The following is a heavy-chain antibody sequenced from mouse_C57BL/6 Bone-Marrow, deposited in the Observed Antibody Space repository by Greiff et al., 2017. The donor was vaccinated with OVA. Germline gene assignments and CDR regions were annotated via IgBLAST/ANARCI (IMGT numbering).Heavy chain of an antibody. J-gene: IGHJ2*01. CDR1: GFTFSSYA. CDR3: ARRYYFDY. Sequence: EVHLVESGGGLVKPGGSLKLSCAASGFTFSSYAMSWVRQTPEKRLEWVATISDGGSYTYYPDNVKGRFTISRDNAKNNLYLQMSHLKSEDTAMYYCARRYYFDYWGQGTTLTVSS. V-gene: IGHV5-4*03. CDR2: ISDGGSYT.